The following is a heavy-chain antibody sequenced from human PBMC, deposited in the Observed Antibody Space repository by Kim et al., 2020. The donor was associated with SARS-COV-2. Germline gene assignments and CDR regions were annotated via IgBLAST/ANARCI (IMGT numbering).Heavy chain of an antibody. CDR2: ISGSGGST. CDR3: AKDQVTLWFGEPDWFDP. V-gene: IGHV3-23*01. CDR1: GFTFSSYA. D-gene: IGHD3-10*01. Sequence: GGSLRLSCAASGFTFSSYAMSWVRQAPGKGLEWVSAISGSGGSTYYADSVKGRFTISRDNSKNTLYLQMNSLRAEDTAVYYCAKDQVTLWFGEPDWFDPWGQGTLVTVSS. J-gene: IGHJ5*02.